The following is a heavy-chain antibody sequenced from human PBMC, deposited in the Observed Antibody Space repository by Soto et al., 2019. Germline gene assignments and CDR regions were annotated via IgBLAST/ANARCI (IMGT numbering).Heavy chain of an antibody. D-gene: IGHD6-6*01. V-gene: IGHV4-39*01. CDR1: GGSISSSSYY. Sequence: SETLSLTCTVSGGSISSSSYYWGWIRQPPGKGLEWNGSIYYSGSTYYNPSLKSRVTISVDTSKNQFSLKLSSVTAADTAVYYCVPAARTGYYYYMDVWGKGTTVTVSS. J-gene: IGHJ6*03. CDR3: VPAARTGYYYYMDV. CDR2: IYYSGST.